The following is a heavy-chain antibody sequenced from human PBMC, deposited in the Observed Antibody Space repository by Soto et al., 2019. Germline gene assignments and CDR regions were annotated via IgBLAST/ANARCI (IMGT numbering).Heavy chain of an antibody. D-gene: IGHD6-19*01. V-gene: IGHV3-30-3*01. J-gene: IGHJ4*02. Sequence: GGSLRLSCAASGFTFSSYAMHWVRQAPGKGLEWVAVISYDGSNKYYADSVKGRFTISRDNSKNTLYLQMNSLRAEDTAVYYCARSVAGTGLSDYWGQGTLVTVSS. CDR2: ISYDGSNK. CDR3: ARSVAGTGLSDY. CDR1: GFTFSSYA.